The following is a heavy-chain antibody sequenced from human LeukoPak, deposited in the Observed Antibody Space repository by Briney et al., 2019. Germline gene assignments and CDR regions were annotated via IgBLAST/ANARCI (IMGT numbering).Heavy chain of an antibody. Sequence: ASVKVSCNASGYTFTSYGISWVRQAPGQGLEWMGWISAYNGNTNYAQKLQGRVTMTTDTSTSTAYMELRSLRSDDTAVYYCASCSGGSCPDAFDIWGQGTMVTASS. V-gene: IGHV1-18*01. CDR1: GYTFTSYG. J-gene: IGHJ3*02. CDR3: ASCSGGSCPDAFDI. D-gene: IGHD2-15*01. CDR2: ISAYNGNT.